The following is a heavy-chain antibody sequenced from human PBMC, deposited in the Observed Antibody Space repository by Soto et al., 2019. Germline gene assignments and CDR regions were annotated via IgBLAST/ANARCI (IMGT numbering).Heavy chain of an antibody. D-gene: IGHD3-16*01. CDR1: GGNIRRPDYC. CDR3: ARGIGVTVGGIDV. CDR2: IYYSGST. V-gene: IGHV4-30-4*01. Sequence: TIPLTYTVFGGNIRRPDYCRSRKSQPTGKGVECIGYIYYSGSTFVNPSLKSRVTISKDMSRNEFSLRLNSVTAADTAVYYGARGIGVTVGGIDVWGQSATGTDS. J-gene: IGHJ6*02.